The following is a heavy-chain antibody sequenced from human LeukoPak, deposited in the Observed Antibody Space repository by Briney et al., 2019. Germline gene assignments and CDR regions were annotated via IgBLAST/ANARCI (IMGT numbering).Heavy chain of an antibody. J-gene: IGHJ5*02. V-gene: IGHV3-7*01. CDR3: TALYGGFDP. CDR1: GFSLSSCW. Sequence: PGGSPRLSCAVFGFSLSSCWMSWVRQAPGKGLEWVANINEDGSQQYYVDSVKGRFTMSRDNAKNSLYLQVNSLRDEDTALYYCTALYGGFDPWGQGTLVTVSS. CDR2: INEDGSQQ. D-gene: IGHD2-8*01.